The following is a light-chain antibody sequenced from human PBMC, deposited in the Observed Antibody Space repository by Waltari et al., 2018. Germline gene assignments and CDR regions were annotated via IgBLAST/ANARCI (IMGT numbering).Light chain of an antibody. CDR1: QSVASSC. CDR3: QQYGSSPRT. V-gene: IGKV3-20*01. CDR2: GAS. J-gene: IGKJ1*01. Sequence: EIVLTQSPGTLSLSPGEIATLSCRASQSVASSCFAWFQPKPGQAPRLLMYGASSRATGVPDRFSGSGSGTDFTLTIDRLEPEDFAVYYCQQYGSSPRTFGQGTKVEI.